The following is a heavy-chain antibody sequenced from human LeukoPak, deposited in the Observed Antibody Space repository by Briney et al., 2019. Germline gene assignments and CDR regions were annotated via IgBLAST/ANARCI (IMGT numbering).Heavy chain of an antibody. CDR3: AKEGACGGDCYFWSPTYYYYYYYMDV. CDR2: IRYDGSNK. CDR1: GFTFSSYG. Sequence: GGSLRLSCAASGFTFSSYGMHWVRQAPGKGLEWVAFIRYDGSNKYYADSVKDRFTISRDNSKNTLYLQMNSLRAEDTAVYYCAKEGACGGDCYFWSPTYYYYYYYMDVWGKGTTVTVSS. D-gene: IGHD2-21*01. J-gene: IGHJ6*03. V-gene: IGHV3-30*02.